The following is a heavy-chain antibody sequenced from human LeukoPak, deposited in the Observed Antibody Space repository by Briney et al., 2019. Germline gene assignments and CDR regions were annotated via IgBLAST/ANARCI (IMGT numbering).Heavy chain of an antibody. V-gene: IGHV3-7*01. J-gene: IGHJ5*02. CDR1: GFTFSSYW. CDR2: IKQDGSEK. Sequence: PGGSLRLSCAASGFTFSSYWMSWVRQAPGKGLEWVANIKQDGSEKYYVDSVKGRFTIPRDNAKNSLYLQMNSLRAEDTAVYYCARPRGFGELETPHWFDPWGQGTLVTVSS. D-gene: IGHD3-10*01. CDR3: ARPRGFGELETPHWFDP.